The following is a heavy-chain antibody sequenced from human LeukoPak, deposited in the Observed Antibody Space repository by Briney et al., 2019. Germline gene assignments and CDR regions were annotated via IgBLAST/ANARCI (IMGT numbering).Heavy chain of an antibody. CDR3: ARYGTTGRPYYYYGMDV. V-gene: IGHV4-59*01. CDR1: GGPISSYY. CDR2: IYYSGST. J-gene: IGHJ6*02. Sequence: SETLSLTCTVSGGPISSYYWSWIRQPPGKGLEWIGNIYYSGSTNYNPSLKSRVTISVDTSKNQFSLKLSSVTAADTAVYYCARYGTTGRPYYYYGMDVWGQGTTVTVSS. D-gene: IGHD1-1*01.